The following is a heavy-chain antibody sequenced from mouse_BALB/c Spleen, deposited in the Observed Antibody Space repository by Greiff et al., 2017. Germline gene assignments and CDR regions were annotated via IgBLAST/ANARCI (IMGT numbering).Heavy chain of an antibody. D-gene: IGHD1-2*01. CDR2: IYPGNSDT. CDR3: TPTTATGGGFAY. CDR1: GYSFTSYW. Sequence: VQLKESGTVLARPGASVKMSCKASGYSFTSYWMHWVKQRPGQGLEWIGAIYPGNSDTSYNQKFKGKAKLTAVTSASTAYMELSSLTNEDSAVYYCTPTTATGGGFAYWGQGTLVTVSA. J-gene: IGHJ3*01. V-gene: IGHV1-5*01.